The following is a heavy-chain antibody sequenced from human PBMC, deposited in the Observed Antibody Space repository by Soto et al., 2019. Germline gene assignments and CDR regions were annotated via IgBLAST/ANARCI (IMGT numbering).Heavy chain of an antibody. D-gene: IGHD6-13*01. Sequence: QVQLVQSGAEVQKPGSSVKVSCKASGGTFSSYAISWVRQAPGQGLEWMGGIIPIFGTANYAQKFQGRVTITADESTSTAYMELSSLRSEDTAVYYCARDQVHSSSWYYAFDIWGQGTMVTVSS. V-gene: IGHV1-69*01. CDR3: ARDQVHSSSWYYAFDI. J-gene: IGHJ3*02. CDR1: GGTFSSYA. CDR2: IIPIFGTA.